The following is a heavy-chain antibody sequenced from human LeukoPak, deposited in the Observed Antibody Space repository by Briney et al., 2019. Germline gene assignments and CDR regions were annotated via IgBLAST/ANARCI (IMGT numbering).Heavy chain of an antibody. CDR1: GFTFSSYA. CDR2: ISYDGSNK. Sequence: GGSLRLSCAASGFTFSSYAMHWVRQAPGKGLEWVAVISYDGSNKYYADSVKGRFTISRDNSKNTLYLQMNSLRAEDTAVYYCARENAEAGDRGAGDYWGQGTLVTVSS. J-gene: IGHJ4*02. CDR3: ARENAEAGDRGAGDY. V-gene: IGHV3-30-3*01. D-gene: IGHD1-26*01.